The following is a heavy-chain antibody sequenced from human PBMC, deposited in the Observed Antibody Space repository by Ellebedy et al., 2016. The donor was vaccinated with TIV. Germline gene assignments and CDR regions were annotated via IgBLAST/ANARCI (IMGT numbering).Heavy chain of an antibody. CDR1: GFNFRSYW. CDR2: IRQEGDEI. D-gene: IGHD4-17*01. V-gene: IGHV3-7*01. Sequence: GESLKISCAASGFNFRSYWMTWVRQAPGKGLEWVAKIRQEGDEIYYVESVKGRFTISRANAKNSLFLQMNSLRVDDTAVYYCARRASYGDYAVQVNPWFDPWGQGTLVTVSS. J-gene: IGHJ5*02. CDR3: ARRASYGDYAVQVNPWFDP.